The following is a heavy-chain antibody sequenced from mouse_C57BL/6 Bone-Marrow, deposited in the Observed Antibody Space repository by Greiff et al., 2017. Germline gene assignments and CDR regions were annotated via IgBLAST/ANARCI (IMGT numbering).Heavy chain of an antibody. J-gene: IGHJ2*01. D-gene: IGHD2-3*01. CDR1: GYTFTDYY. V-gene: IGHV1-26*01. Sequence: VQLQQSGPELVKPGASVKISCKASGYTFTDYYMNWVKQSHGKSLEWIGDINPNNGGTSYNQKFKGKATLTVDKSSSTAYMELRSLTSEDSAVDYCARSFYDCDYEDLFDDWVQGTTLTVSA. CDR3: ARSFYDCDYEDLFDD. CDR2: INPNNGGT.